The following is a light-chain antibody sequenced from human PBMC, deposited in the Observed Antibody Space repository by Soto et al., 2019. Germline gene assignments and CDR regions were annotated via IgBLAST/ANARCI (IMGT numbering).Light chain of an antibody. CDR3: QSYDSSHVV. J-gene: IGLJ2*01. CDR2: GNS. Sequence: QSVLTQPPSVSGAPGQRVTISCTGSSSNIGAGYDVHWYQQLPGTAPKLLSYGNSNRPSGVPDRFSGSKSGTSASLAITGLQAEDEADYYGQSYDSSHVVFGGGTKPTV. V-gene: IGLV1-40*01. CDR1: SSNIGAGYD.